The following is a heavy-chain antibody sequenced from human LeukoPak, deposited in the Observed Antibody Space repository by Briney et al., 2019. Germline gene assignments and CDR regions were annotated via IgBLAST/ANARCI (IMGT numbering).Heavy chain of an antibody. D-gene: IGHD1-26*01. CDR3: VRQQTPHGNFDY. J-gene: IGHJ4*02. CDR1: GFTFSSYG. CDR2: ISHDGSNI. V-gene: IGHV3-30*03. Sequence: PGGSLRLSCAASGFTFSSYGMHWVRQAPGKGLEWVAVISHDGSNIYYGDSVKGRFTISRENAKNSLSLQMNSLRAGDTAVYYCVRQQTPHGNFDYWGQGTLVTVSS.